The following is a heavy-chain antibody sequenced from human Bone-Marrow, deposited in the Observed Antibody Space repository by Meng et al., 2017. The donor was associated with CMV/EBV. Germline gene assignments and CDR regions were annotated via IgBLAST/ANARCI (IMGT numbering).Heavy chain of an antibody. J-gene: IGHJ5*02. Sequence: SETLSLTCTVSGGSISSYYWSWIRQPPGKGLEWIGYIYYSGSTNYNPSLKSRVTISVDTSKNQFSLKLSSVTAADTAVYYCARGPGYSSSWPQIMNWFAPWGQGHLVNVSS. CDR2: IYYSGST. CDR1: GGSISSYY. CDR3: ARGPGYSSSWPQIMNWFAP. V-gene: IGHV4-59*12. D-gene: IGHD6-13*01.